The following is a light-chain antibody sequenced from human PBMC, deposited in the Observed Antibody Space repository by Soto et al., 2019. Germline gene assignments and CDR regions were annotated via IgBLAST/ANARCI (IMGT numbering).Light chain of an antibody. Sequence: QSVLTQPPSASGSPGQAVTISCTGTSRDIGGYDFVSWYQVRPGEAPQLIIYNVNGRPSGVPRRFSGSKSGNTASLTVSGLQAVDEADYYCSSYSDINICVFGTGTKVTVL. J-gene: IGLJ1*01. CDR2: NVN. CDR3: SSYSDINICV. CDR1: SRDIGGYDF. V-gene: IGLV2-8*01.